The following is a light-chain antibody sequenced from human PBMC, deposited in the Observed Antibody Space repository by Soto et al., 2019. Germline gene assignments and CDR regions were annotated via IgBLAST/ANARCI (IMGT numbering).Light chain of an antibody. V-gene: IGKV1-5*01. Sequence: DIQMTQSPSTLSASVGDRVTITCRASQFIDRWLAWYQQKPGKAPQYLIFDASSLYGGVPVRFSGSGSGTDFILSINSLQPEDVATYYCQQLDSFPLTFGQGTRLEI. CDR1: QFIDRW. J-gene: IGKJ5*01. CDR3: QQLDSFPLT. CDR2: DAS.